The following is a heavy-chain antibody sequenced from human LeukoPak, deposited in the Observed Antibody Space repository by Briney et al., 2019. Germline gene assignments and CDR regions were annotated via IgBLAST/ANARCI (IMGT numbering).Heavy chain of an antibody. Sequence: PGGSLRLSCAASGFTFSSYSMNWVRQAPGKGLEWVSSISSSSSYIYYADSVKGRLTISRDNAKNSLYLQMNSLRAEDTAVYYCAREGGSTKYHFDYWGQGTLVTVSS. CDR3: AREGGSTKYHFDY. J-gene: IGHJ4*02. V-gene: IGHV3-21*01. CDR1: GFTFSSYS. CDR2: ISSSSSYI. D-gene: IGHD2-8*01.